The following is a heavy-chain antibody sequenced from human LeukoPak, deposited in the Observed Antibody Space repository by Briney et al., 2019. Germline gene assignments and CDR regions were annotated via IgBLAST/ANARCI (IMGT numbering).Heavy chain of an antibody. CDR2: INRRGHT. D-gene: IGHD2-21*02. J-gene: IGHJ4*02. Sequence: GGSLRLSCAASGFTFDRVTIHWVRQTPGKGLEWVSLINRRGHTFYADSVKGRFTISRDNSRNSVFLQMNSLRPVDTALYHCAKEVDCPSDCLFFHSWGQGTLVTVSS. CDR1: GFTFDRVT. V-gene: IGHV3-43*01. CDR3: AKEVDCPSDCLFFHS.